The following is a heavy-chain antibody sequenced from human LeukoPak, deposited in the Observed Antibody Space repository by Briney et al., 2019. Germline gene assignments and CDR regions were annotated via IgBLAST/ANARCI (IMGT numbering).Heavy chain of an antibody. CDR2: IYYSGST. CDR3: ARGTASTGIDY. D-gene: IGHD2-21*02. J-gene: IGHJ4*02. CDR1: GGSISSGGYY. V-gene: IGHV4-31*03. Sequence: SETLSLTCTVSGGSISSGGYYWSWIRQHPGKGLEWIGYIYYSGSTYYNPSLKSRVTISVDTSKNQFSLQLNSVTPEDTAVYYCARGTASTGIDYWGQGTLVTVSS.